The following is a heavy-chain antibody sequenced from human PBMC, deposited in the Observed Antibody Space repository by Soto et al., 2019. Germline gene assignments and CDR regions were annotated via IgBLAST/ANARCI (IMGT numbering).Heavy chain of an antibody. D-gene: IGHD5-12*01. Sequence: ASVKVSCKASGYTFTSYDINWVRQATGQGLEWMGWMNPNSGNTDYAQKFQGRVTMTRNTSISTAYMELSSLRSEDTAVYYCAREGVAPYYYYGMDVWGQGTPVTVSS. CDR3: AREGVAPYYYYGMDV. CDR2: MNPNSGNT. CDR1: GYTFTSYD. V-gene: IGHV1-8*01. J-gene: IGHJ6*02.